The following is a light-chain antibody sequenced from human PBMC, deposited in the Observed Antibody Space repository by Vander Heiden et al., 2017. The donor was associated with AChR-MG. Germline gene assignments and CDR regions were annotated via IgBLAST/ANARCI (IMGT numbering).Light chain of an antibody. CDR1: QSISGY. CDR2: AAD. Sequence: DIQMTQSPSSLSASVGDRVTITCRASQSISGYLNWYQQKPGEAPQVLIYAADSLESGVPSRFSGSGSGTEFTLTISNLQPEDSATYYWQQSYRRLTFGPGTKVDIK. CDR3: QQSYRRLT. J-gene: IGKJ3*01. V-gene: IGKV1-39*01.